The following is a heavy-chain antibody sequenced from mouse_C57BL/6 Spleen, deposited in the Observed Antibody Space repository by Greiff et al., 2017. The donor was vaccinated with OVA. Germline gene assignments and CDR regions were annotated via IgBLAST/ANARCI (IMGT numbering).Heavy chain of an antibody. Sequence: EVMLVESGGGLVKPGGSLKLSCAASGFTFSSYTMSWVRQTPEKRLEWVATISGGGGNTYYPDSVKGRFTISRDNAKNTLYLQMSSLRSEDTALYYCARQRLDYGSSFYWYFDVWGTGTTVTVSS. CDR3: ARQRLDYGSSFYWYFDV. V-gene: IGHV5-9*01. CDR1: GFTFSSYT. J-gene: IGHJ1*03. D-gene: IGHD1-1*01. CDR2: ISGGGGNT.